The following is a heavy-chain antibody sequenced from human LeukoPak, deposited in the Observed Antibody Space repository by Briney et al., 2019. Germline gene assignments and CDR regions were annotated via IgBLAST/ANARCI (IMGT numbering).Heavy chain of an antibody. Sequence: GGSLRLSCAASGFTFSSYSMNWVRQAPGKGLEWVSYISSSSSTIYYADSVKGRFTISRDNAKNSLYLQMNSLRAEDTAVYYCARDDPTFTVNTKFVFDYWGQGTLVAVSS. D-gene: IGHD4-17*01. CDR3: ARDDPTFTVNTKFVFDY. J-gene: IGHJ4*02. V-gene: IGHV3-48*04. CDR2: ISSSSSTI. CDR1: GFTFSSYS.